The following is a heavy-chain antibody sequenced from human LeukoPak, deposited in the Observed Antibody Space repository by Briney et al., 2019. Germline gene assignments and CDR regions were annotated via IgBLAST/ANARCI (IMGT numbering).Heavy chain of an antibody. CDR3: AKWGSSGYYYQDAFDI. J-gene: IGHJ3*02. CDR2: ISGSGGST. Sequence: GGSLRLSCAASGFTFNNYAMSWVRQAPGKGLEWVSVISGSGGSTYYADSVKGRFTISRDISKNTLYLQMNTLRAEDTAVYYCAKWGSSGYYYQDAFDIWGQGTMVTVSS. V-gene: IGHV3-23*01. CDR1: GFTFNNYA. D-gene: IGHD3-22*01.